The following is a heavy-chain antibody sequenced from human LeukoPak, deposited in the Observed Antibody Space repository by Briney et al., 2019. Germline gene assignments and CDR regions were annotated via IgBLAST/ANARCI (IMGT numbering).Heavy chain of an antibody. Sequence: GGSLRLSCAASGFTFSSYAMSWVRQAPGKGLEWVSSISGSGGSTYYADSVKGRFTISRDNAKNSLYLQMNSLRAEDTAVYYCARDLGYSSGPNYWGQGTRVTVSS. CDR3: ARDLGYSSGPNY. V-gene: IGHV3-23*01. CDR1: GFTFSSYA. D-gene: IGHD6-19*01. J-gene: IGHJ4*02. CDR2: ISGSGGST.